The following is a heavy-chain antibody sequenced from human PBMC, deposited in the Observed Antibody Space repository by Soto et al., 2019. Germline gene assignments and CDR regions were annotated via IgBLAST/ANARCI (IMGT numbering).Heavy chain of an antibody. CDR3: ARDMDSSGWYLGYYYGMDV. CDR2: ISSSSSTI. Sequence: GGSLRLSCAASGFTFSSYSMNWVRQAPGKGLEWVSYISSSSSTIYYADSVKGRFTISRDNAKNSLYLQMNSLRDEDTAVYYCARDMDSSGWYLGYYYGMDVWGQGTTVTVSS. J-gene: IGHJ6*02. V-gene: IGHV3-48*02. CDR1: GFTFSSYS. D-gene: IGHD6-19*01.